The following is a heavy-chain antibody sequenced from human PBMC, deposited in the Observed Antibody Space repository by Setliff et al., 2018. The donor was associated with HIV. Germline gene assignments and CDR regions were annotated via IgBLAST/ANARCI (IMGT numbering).Heavy chain of an antibody. CDR3: ARVRGRYYYHYAMDV. CDR1: GGSINNYF. V-gene: IGHV4-59*01. CDR2: IYYSGET. Sequence: SETLSLTCTVSGGSINNYFWSWIRQSPGRGLEWIGYIYYSGETNYNPSLKSRVTISVDTSKNQFSLRLSSVTAADTAVYYCARVRGRYYYHYAMDVWGQGTTVTVSS. D-gene: IGHD3-10*01. J-gene: IGHJ6*02.